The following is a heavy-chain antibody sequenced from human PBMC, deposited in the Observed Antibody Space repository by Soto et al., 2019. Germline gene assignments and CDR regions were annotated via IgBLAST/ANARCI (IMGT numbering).Heavy chain of an antibody. V-gene: IGHV3-23*01. CDR3: AKDPPTTGTTFDY. CDR1: GFTFSSFA. Sequence: PGGSLRLSCAASGFTFSSFAMSWVRQAPGKGLEWVSTINKGGGSTYYADSVKGRFTISRDNSKNMLFLQINGLRAEDTAVYYCAKDPPTTGTTFDYWGRGTLVTVSS. D-gene: IGHD1-1*01. CDR2: INKGGGST. J-gene: IGHJ4*02.